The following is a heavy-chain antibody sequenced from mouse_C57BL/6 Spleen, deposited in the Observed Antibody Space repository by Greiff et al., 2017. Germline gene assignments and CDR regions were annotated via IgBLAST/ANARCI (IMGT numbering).Heavy chain of an antibody. CDR1: GYTFTSYW. CDR3: ARSGTTVVATDYAMDY. Sequence: QVQLQQSGAELAKPGASVKLSCKASGYTFTSYWMHWVKQRPGQGLAWIGYINPSSGYTKYNQKFKDKATLTADKSSSTAYMQLSSLTYEDSAVYYCARSGTTVVATDYAMDYWGQGTSVTVSS. D-gene: IGHD1-1*01. V-gene: IGHV1-7*01. CDR2: INPSSGYT. J-gene: IGHJ4*01.